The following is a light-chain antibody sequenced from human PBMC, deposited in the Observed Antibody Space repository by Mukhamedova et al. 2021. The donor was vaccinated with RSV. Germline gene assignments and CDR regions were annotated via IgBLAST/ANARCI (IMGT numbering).Light chain of an antibody. Sequence: GSSSNIGAGYDVHWYQQLPGTAPKLLIYGNSSRPSGVPDRFSGSKSGTSASLAITGLQAEDEADYYCQSYDSSLSGWVFGGGTKLT. J-gene: IGLJ3*02. CDR1: SSNIGAGYD. CDR3: QSYDSSLSGWV. V-gene: IGLV1-40*01. CDR2: GNS.